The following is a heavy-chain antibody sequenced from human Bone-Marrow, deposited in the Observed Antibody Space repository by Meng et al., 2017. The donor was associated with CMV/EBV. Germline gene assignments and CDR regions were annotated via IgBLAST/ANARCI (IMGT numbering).Heavy chain of an antibody. CDR2: IYYSGST. CDR1: GGSISSSSYY. J-gene: IGHJ6*02. Sequence: SETLSLTCTVSGGSISSSSYYWGWIRQPPGKGLEWIGSIYYSGSTYYNPSLKSRVTISVDTSKNQFSLKLSSVTAADTAVYYCARAGGFGSYSGMDVWGQGTTVTVSS. D-gene: IGHD3-10*01. V-gene: IGHV4-39*07. CDR3: ARAGGFGSYSGMDV.